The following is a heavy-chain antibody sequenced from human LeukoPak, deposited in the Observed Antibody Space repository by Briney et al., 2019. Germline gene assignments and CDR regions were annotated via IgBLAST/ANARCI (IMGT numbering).Heavy chain of an antibody. CDR3: ARGPQFSGPGWFDP. V-gene: IGHV3-21*01. Sequence: GGSLRLSCAASGFTFSSYSMNWVRRAPGKGLECVSSITFSSSHIYYADSVKGRFTISRDNTKDSLYLQMNSLRAEDTAIYYCARGPQFSGPGWFDPWGQGTLVTVSS. J-gene: IGHJ5*02. CDR1: GFTFSSYS. CDR2: ITFSSSHI. D-gene: IGHD3-10*01.